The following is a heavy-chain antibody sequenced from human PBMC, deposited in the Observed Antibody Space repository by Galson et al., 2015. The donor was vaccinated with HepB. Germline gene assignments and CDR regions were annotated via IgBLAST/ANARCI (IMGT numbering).Heavy chain of an antibody. CDR1: EFTAGSSY. Sequence: LRLSCAVSEFTAGSSYMTWVRPAPGKGLESVSVIYNGGTTKYADSVKGRFTISRHSSSNSVYLQMNSLRAEDTAVYYCARAHTNGWLAIEHWGQGTLVTVSS. V-gene: IGHV3-53*04. D-gene: IGHD6-19*01. CDR3: ARAHTNGWLAIEH. J-gene: IGHJ1*01. CDR2: IYNGGTT.